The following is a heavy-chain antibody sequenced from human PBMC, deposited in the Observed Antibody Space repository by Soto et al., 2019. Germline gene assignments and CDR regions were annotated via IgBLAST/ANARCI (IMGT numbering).Heavy chain of an antibody. V-gene: IGHV3-30-3*01. D-gene: IGHD1-26*01. CDR1: GFTFTNYP. CDR2: VSHDGINT. Sequence: QVQLVESGGGVVQPGRSLRLSCAASGFTFTNYPMHWVRQAPGKGLEWVAVVSHDGINTYYADSVKGRFTISRDNSKNTLDLQLNSLRTEDTAVFYCAREKTVGGIRLYNWGQGTLVTVSS. J-gene: IGHJ4*02. CDR3: AREKTVGGIRLYN.